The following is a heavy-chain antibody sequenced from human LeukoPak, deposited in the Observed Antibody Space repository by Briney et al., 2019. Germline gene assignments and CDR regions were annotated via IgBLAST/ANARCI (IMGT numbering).Heavy chain of an antibody. CDR2: IIPIFGTA. CDR3: ARHEGATNQNSDY. CDR1: GGTFSSYA. V-gene: IGHV1-69*13. D-gene: IGHD1-26*01. J-gene: IGHJ4*02. Sequence: SVKVSCKASGGTFSSYAISWVRQAPGQGLEWMGGIIPIFGTANYAQKFQGRVTITADESTSTAYMELSSLRSEDTAVYYCARHEGATNQNSDYWGQGTLVTVSS.